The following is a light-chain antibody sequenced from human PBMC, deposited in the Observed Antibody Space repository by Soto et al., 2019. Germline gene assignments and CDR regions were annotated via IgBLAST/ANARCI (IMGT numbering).Light chain of an antibody. CDR2: AAS. CDR3: QQYGSSSYT. CDR1: QSISSSY. Sequence: EIVLTQSPGTLSLSPGERATLSCRASQSISSSYLAWYQQKPGQAPRLLIYAASSRATGIPDRFSGSGSGTDFTLTISRLEPEDFAMYYCQQYGSSSYTFGQGTQLEIK. J-gene: IGKJ2*01. V-gene: IGKV3-20*01.